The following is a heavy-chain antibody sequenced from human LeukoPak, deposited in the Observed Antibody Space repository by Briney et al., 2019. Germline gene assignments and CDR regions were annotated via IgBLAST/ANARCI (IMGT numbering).Heavy chain of an antibody. V-gene: IGHV3-73*01. Sequence: GGSLRLSCAASGFTFSGSTIHWVRQASGKGLEWVGHIRSKANNYATAYAASVKGRFTISRDDSKNTAYPQMNSLKTEDTAVYYCKTGGITMREEPFDYWGQGTLVTVSS. J-gene: IGHJ4*02. CDR3: KTGGITMREEPFDY. CDR2: IRSKANNYAT. D-gene: IGHD1-14*01. CDR1: GFTFSGST.